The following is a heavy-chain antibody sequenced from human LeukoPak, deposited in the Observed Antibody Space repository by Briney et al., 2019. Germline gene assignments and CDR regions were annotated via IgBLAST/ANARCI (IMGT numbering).Heavy chain of an antibody. Sequence: GGSLRLSCAASGFTFNNYWIHWVRQVPGKGLVWVSRINNDGSSASYVGSVKGRFTISRDNAKNTLFLQMNSLRAEDTAVYYCARRGTGHGMDVWGQGTTVIVSS. CDR1: GFTFNNYW. CDR2: INNDGSSA. J-gene: IGHJ6*02. CDR3: ARRGTGHGMDV. D-gene: IGHD1-1*01. V-gene: IGHV3-74*01.